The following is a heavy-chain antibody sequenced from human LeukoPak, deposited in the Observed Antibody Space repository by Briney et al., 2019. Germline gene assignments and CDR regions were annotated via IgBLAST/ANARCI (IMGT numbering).Heavy chain of an antibody. Sequence: SETLSLTCAVYGGSFSGYYWSWIRQPPVKGLEWIGEINHSGSTNYNPSLKSRVTISVDTSKNQFSLKLSSVTAADTAVYYCASAFFMVRGAAFDYWGQGTLVTVSS. CDR1: GGSFSGYY. V-gene: IGHV4-34*01. CDR3: ASAFFMVRGAAFDY. D-gene: IGHD3-10*01. CDR2: INHSGST. J-gene: IGHJ4*02.